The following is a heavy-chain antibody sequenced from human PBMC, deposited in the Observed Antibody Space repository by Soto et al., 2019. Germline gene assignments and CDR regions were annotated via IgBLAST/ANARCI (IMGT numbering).Heavy chain of an antibody. Sequence: VKVSCKASGGTFSSYAISWVRQAPGQGLEWMGGIIPIFGTANYAQKFQGRVTITADESTSTAYMELSSLRSEDTAVYYCANRPDSSGYYEDYWGQGTLVTVSS. CDR2: IIPIFGTA. V-gene: IGHV1-69*13. CDR1: GGTFSSYA. D-gene: IGHD3-22*01. CDR3: ANRPDSSGYYEDY. J-gene: IGHJ4*02.